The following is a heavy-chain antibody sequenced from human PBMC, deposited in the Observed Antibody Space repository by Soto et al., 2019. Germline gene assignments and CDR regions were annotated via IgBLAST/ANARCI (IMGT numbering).Heavy chain of an antibody. D-gene: IGHD1-26*01. J-gene: IGHJ4*02. CDR3: AKDQGELLGGADY. CDR2: ISYDGSNK. V-gene: IGHV3-30*18. Sequence: QVQLVESGGGVVQPWRSLRLSCAASGFTFSSYGMHWVRQAPGKGLEWVAVISYDGSNKYYADSVKGRFTIARDNSKNTLYLQMNSLRAEDTAVYYCAKDQGELLGGADYWGQGTLVTVSS. CDR1: GFTFSSYG.